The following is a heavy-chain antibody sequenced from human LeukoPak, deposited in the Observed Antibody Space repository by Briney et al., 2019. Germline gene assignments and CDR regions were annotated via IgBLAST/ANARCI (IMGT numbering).Heavy chain of an antibody. Sequence: GGSLRLSCGASGFTFSGYWMHWVRQSPEKGLVWVSRINGDGSSSNYADSVTGRFTISRDNARNMLYLQMNSLTVEDTAVYYCVRDLKTNNWFDPWGQGTLVTVSS. CDR3: VRDLKTNNWFDP. CDR2: INGDGSSS. V-gene: IGHV3-74*01. J-gene: IGHJ5*02. CDR1: GFTFSGYW.